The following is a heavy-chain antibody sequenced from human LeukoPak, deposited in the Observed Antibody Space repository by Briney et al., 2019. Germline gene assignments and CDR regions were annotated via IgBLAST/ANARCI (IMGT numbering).Heavy chain of an antibody. CDR3: TTDVVWGSSGWYVEGY. CDR1: GFTFSNAW. J-gene: IGHJ4*02. V-gene: IGHV3-15*01. D-gene: IGHD6-19*01. Sequence: QPGGSLRLSCAASGFTFSNAWMSWVRQAPGKGLEWVGRIKSIADDATTEYAAPVKGRFTISRDDSKNTLYLQMNSLKTEDTAVYYCTTDVVWGSSGWYVEGYWGQGALVTVSS. CDR2: IKSIADDATT.